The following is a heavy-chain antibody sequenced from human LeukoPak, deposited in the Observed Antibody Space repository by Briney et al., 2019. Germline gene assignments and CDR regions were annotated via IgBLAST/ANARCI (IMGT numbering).Heavy chain of an antibody. CDR2: ISGSGGST. D-gene: IGHD3-9*01. Sequence: GGSLRLSCAASGFTFSSYAMSWVRQAPGKGLEWVSAISGSGGSTYYADSVKGRFTISRDNSKNTLYLQMNSLRAEDAAVYYCAKDRPQLPYDILTLDAFDIWGQGTMVTVSS. CDR3: AKDRPQLPYDILTLDAFDI. CDR1: GFTFSSYA. J-gene: IGHJ3*02. V-gene: IGHV3-23*01.